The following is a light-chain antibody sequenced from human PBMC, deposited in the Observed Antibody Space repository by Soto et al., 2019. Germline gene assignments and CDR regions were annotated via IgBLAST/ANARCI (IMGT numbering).Light chain of an antibody. V-gene: IGKV1-5*03. CDR1: QSISSW. Sequence: DIQMTQSPSTLSASVGDRVTITCRASQSISSWLAWYQQKQGKAPKLLIYKASSLESGVPSSFSGSGCGTEFTLTISSLQPDDFATYYCQQYNSSPYTFGQGTKVEIK. CDR2: KAS. CDR3: QQYNSSPYT. J-gene: IGKJ2*01.